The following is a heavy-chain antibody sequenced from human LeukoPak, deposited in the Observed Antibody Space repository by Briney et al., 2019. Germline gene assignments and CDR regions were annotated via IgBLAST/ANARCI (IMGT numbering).Heavy chain of an antibody. V-gene: IGHV4-31*03. J-gene: IGHJ4*02. Sequence: SETLSLTCTVSGGSISNGGYYWSCIRQHPGRGLEWIGYIYDSGTAYYNPALQSRVTISVDTSDNQFSLKLRSLTAADTAVYYCARGGDRRGFDYWGQGTLVTVSS. CDR1: GGSISNGGYY. D-gene: IGHD1-14*01. CDR3: ARGGDRRGFDY. CDR2: IYDSGTA.